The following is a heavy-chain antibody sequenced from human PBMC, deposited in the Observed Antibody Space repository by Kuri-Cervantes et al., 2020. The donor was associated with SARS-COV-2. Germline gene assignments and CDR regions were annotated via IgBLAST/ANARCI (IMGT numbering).Heavy chain of an antibody. Sequence: GESLKISCAASGFTFSNYAMSWVRQAPGKGLEWVSVIYADGSKTYYADSVKGRFTISRDISKTTLFLQMDSLRAEDTAVYYCAKDLWFDPWGQGTLVTVSS. CDR1: GFTFSNYA. V-gene: IGHV3-23*03. J-gene: IGHJ5*02. CDR2: IYADGSKT. CDR3: AKDLWFDP.